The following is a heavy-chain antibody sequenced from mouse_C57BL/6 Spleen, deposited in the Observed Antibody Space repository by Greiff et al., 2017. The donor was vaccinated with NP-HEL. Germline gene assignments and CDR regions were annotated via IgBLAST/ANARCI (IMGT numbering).Heavy chain of an antibody. Sequence: EVKLMESGGGLVKPGGSLKLSCAASGFTFSDYGMHWVRQAPEKGLEWVAYISSGSSTIYYADTVKGRFTISRDNAKNTLFLQMTSLRSEDTAMYYCARPYDGYYYAMDYWGQGTSVTVSS. J-gene: IGHJ4*01. CDR3: ARPYDGYYYAMDY. CDR1: GFTFSDYG. CDR2: ISSGSSTI. V-gene: IGHV5-17*01. D-gene: IGHD2-3*01.